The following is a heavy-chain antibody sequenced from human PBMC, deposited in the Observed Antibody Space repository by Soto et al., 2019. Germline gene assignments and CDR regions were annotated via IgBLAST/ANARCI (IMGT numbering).Heavy chain of an antibody. CDR3: ARDAPYYYDSSGYYPV. J-gene: IGHJ4*02. V-gene: IGHV1-18*01. CDR2: ISAYNGNT. CDR1: GYTFTSYG. D-gene: IGHD3-22*01. Sequence: ASVKVSCKASGYTFTSYGISWVRQAPGQGLEWMGWISAYNGNTNYAQKLQGRVTMTTDTSTSTAYMELRSLRSDDTAVYYCARDAPYYYDSSGYYPVWGQGTLVTVSS.